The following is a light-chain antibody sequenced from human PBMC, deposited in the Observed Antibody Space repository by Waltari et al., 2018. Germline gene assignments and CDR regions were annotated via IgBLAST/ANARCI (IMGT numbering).Light chain of an antibody. CDR3: QQYANLPLT. Sequence: DIQITQSSSSLSASVGDRVTITCQASQDIRKNLNWFQQKPGKAPQVLIFDASNSQAAVPSRFSGSGSGTDFAFTISSLQPEDIGTYFCQQYANLPLTFGGGTRVEIK. J-gene: IGKJ4*01. CDR2: DAS. CDR1: QDIRKN. V-gene: IGKV1-33*01.